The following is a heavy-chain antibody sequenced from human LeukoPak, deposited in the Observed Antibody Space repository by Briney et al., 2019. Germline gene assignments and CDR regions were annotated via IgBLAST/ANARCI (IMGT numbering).Heavy chain of an antibody. V-gene: IGHV4-39*01. CDR2: IYYSGST. CDR3: VSLRLHYYDSSGYLSD. CDR1: GGSISSSSYY. J-gene: IGHJ4*02. Sequence: SETLSLTCTVSGGSISSSSYYWGWIRQPPGKGLEWIGSIYYSGSTYYNPSLKSRVTISVDTSKNQFSLKLSSVTAADTAVFYCVSLRLHYYDSSGYLSDWGQGTLVTVSS. D-gene: IGHD3-22*01.